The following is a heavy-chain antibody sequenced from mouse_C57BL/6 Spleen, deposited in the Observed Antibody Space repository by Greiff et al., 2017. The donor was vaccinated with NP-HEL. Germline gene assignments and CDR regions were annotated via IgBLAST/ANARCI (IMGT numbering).Heavy chain of an antibody. Sequence: QVQLQESGAELVRPGASVKLSCKASGYTFTDYYINWVKQRPGQGLEWIARIYPGSGNTYYNEKFKGKATLTAEKSSSTAYMQLSSLTSEDSAVYFCAREGLLRFAYWGQGTLVTVSA. V-gene: IGHV1-76*01. D-gene: IGHD2-3*01. J-gene: IGHJ3*01. CDR2: IYPGSGNT. CDR3: AREGLLRFAY. CDR1: GYTFTDYY.